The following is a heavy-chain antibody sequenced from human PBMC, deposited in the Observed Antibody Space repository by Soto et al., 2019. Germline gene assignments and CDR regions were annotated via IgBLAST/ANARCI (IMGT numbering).Heavy chain of an antibody. CDR3: TTVSSSWLSDAFDI. Sequence: GGSLRLSCAASGFTFGNAWMSWVRQAPGKGLEWVGRIKSKTDGGTTDYAAPVKGRFTISRDDSKNTLYLQMNSLKTEDTAVYYCTTVSSSWLSDAFDIWGQGTMVTVSS. D-gene: IGHD6-13*01. J-gene: IGHJ3*02. CDR1: GFTFGNAW. V-gene: IGHV3-15*01. CDR2: IKSKTDGGTT.